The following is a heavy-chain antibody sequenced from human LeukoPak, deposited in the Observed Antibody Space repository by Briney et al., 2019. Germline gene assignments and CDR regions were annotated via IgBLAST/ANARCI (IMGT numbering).Heavy chain of an antibody. CDR1: GGSISSSSYY. CDR2: IYYSGST. V-gene: IGHV4-39*07. J-gene: IGHJ4*02. CDR3: ASSTIFGVVIIRHFDY. D-gene: IGHD3-3*01. Sequence: SETLSLTCTVSGGSISSSSYYWGWIRQPPGKGLEWIGSIYYSGSTYYNPSLKSRVTISVDTSKNLFSLKLSSVTAADTAVYYCASSTIFGVVIIRHFDYWGQGTLVTVSS.